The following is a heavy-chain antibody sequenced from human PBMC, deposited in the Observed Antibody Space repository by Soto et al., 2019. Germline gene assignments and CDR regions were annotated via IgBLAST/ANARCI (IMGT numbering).Heavy chain of an antibody. V-gene: IGHV3-23*01. CDR2: LSKDGANE. D-gene: IGHD3-9*01. J-gene: IGHJ4*02. CDR3: AKDPSTGSADY. Sequence: GGSLRLSCTASGFILSNYAMNWVRQAPGKGLEWVSTLSKDGANEHYADSVKGRFTISRDGSKNTLYLQMNSLRAEDTAMYYCAKDPSTGSADYWGQGTQVTVSS. CDR1: GFILSNYA.